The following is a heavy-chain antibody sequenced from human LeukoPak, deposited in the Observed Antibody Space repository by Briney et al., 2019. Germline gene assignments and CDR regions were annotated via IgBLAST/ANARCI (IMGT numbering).Heavy chain of an antibody. CDR1: GFTFSNAW. D-gene: IGHD2-2*01. V-gene: IGHV3-15*01. Sequence: PGGSLRLTCAASGFTFSNAWMSWVRQAPGKGLEWVGRIKSKADVGTTDYAAPVKGRFTISRDDSKNTLYLQMNSLKTEDTAVYYCTTDPYPAAYCSSTSCYDLYWGQGTLVTVSS. CDR3: TTDPYPAAYCSSTSCYDLY. CDR2: IKSKADVGTT. J-gene: IGHJ4*02.